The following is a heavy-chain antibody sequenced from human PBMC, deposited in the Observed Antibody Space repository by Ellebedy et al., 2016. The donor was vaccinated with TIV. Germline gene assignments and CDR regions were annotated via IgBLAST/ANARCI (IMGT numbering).Heavy chain of an antibody. D-gene: IGHD3/OR15-3a*01. Sequence: SETLSLXCTVSGDSMRSHYWSWIRQPPGKGLEWIGYIYYSGSTNYNPSLKSRVTISVDTSKNQFSLKVTSVTAADTAVYYCARDDGLDAFDIWGQGTMVTVSS. CDR2: IYYSGST. CDR1: GDSMRSHY. CDR3: ARDDGLDAFDI. V-gene: IGHV4-59*11. J-gene: IGHJ3*02.